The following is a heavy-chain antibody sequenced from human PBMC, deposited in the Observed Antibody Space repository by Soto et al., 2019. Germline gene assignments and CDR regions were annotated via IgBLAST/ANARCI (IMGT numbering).Heavy chain of an antibody. Sequence: EVQLVEPGGGLVQPGGSLRLSCAASGFNFSVYWMSWVRQPQGKGLEWVANINQDGTEIYYGDSVKGRFTIFRDNAKNSVYLQMNSLRVDDTAVYYCGRGVSYWGQGTLLTVSS. CDR3: GRGVSY. V-gene: IGHV3-7*01. CDR2: INQDGTEI. CDR1: GFNFSVYW. J-gene: IGHJ4*02.